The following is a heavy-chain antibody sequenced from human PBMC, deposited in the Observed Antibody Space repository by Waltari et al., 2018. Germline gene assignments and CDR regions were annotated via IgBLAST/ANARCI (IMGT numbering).Heavy chain of an antibody. CDR2: KSYDRSNK. CDR3: TRQGGAMDYDY. Sequence: VQLVESGGGVVQLGRSTTYTWANSEFTFRCYAMHWVRQAPGNGLEWVAVKSYDRSNKYYADSVKGRFTISRDNSKNTRHLQMNSLRAEDTAVYYCTRQGGAMDYDYWGQGTLVTVSS. D-gene: IGHD2-2*01. J-gene: IGHJ4*02. V-gene: IGHV3-30*14. CDR1: EFTFRCYA.